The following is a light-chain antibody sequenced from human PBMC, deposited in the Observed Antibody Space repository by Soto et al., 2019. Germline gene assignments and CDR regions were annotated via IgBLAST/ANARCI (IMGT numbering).Light chain of an antibody. CDR3: AAWDGSLNVVL. CDR1: SSNIGTNT. V-gene: IGLV1-44*01. CDR2: STN. Sequence: QSALTQPPSASGTPGQRVTTSCSGSSSNIGTNTVNWYQQLPGSAPQLLLYSTNQRPSGVPGRFSGSKSGTSASLAISGLLSDDEADYYCAAWDGSLNVVLFGGGTKLTVL. J-gene: IGLJ2*01.